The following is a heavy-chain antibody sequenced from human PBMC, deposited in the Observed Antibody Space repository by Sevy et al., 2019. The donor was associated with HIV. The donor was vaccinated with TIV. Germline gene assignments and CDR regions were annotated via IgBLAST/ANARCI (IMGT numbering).Heavy chain of an antibody. Sequence: GGSLRLSCAASGFPFSKYSMSWIRQTPGKGLEWVATFSFGCGQINYADSVKGRFTISRDDSRNTFYLQMNSLRSDDXXXXXXXXXXCTRPHDYWGQGTVVTVSS. CDR2: FSFGCGQI. CDR3: XXXXCTRPHDY. V-gene: IGHV3-21*01. D-gene: IGHD2-8*01. J-gene: IGHJ4*02. CDR1: GFPFSKYS.